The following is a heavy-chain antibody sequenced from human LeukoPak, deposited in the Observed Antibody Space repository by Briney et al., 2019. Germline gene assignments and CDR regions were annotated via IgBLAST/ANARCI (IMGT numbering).Heavy chain of an antibody. CDR2: IHYSGST. J-gene: IGHJ4*02. CDR3: ARDLVATTGGFDY. V-gene: IGHV4-30-4*01. D-gene: IGHD5-12*01. Sequence: SETLSLTCTVSAGSISSDDYYWSWIRQPPGKGLEWIGYIHYSGSTYYNPSLKSRVTISVDTSKNQFSLKVNSVTAADTAVYYCARDLVATTGGFDYWGQGTLVTVSS. CDR1: AGSISSDDYY.